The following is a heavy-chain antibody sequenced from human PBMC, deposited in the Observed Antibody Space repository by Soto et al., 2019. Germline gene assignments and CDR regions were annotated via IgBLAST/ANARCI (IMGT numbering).Heavy chain of an antibody. Sequence: SETLSLTCTVSGGSISSGGYYWSWIRQHPGKGLEWIGYIYYSGSTYYNPSLKSRVTISVDTSKNQFSLKLSSVTAADTAVYYCARVVLDIVVVPAAMNFDYWGQGTLVTVFS. CDR1: GGSISSGGYY. CDR2: IYYSGST. CDR3: ARVVLDIVVVPAAMNFDY. J-gene: IGHJ4*02. D-gene: IGHD2-2*03. V-gene: IGHV4-31*03.